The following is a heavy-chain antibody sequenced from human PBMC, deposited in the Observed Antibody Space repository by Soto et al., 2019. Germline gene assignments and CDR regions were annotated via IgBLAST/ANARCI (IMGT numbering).Heavy chain of an antibody. CDR3: ARSDFYDFWSGYYLNWFDP. D-gene: IGHD3-3*01. CDR2: IYPGDSDT. CDR1: GYSFTSYW. Sequence: GESLKISCKGSGYSFTSYWIGWVRQMPGKGLEWMGIIYPGDSDTRYSPSFQGQVTISADKSISTAYLQWSSLKASDTAMYYCARSDFYDFWSGYYLNWFDPWGQGTLVTVSS. V-gene: IGHV5-51*01. J-gene: IGHJ5*02.